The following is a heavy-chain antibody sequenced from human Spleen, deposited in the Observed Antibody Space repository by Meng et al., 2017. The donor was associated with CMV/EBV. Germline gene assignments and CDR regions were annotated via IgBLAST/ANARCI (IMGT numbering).Heavy chain of an antibody. D-gene: IGHD2-15*01. CDR1: GGTFSSYA. J-gene: IGHJ4*02. V-gene: IGHV1-69*05. Sequence: SVKVSCKASGGTFSSYAISWVRQAPGQGLEWMGGIIPIFGTANYAQKFQGRVTITTDESTSTAYMELSSLRSEDTAVYCCARDSRYCSGTSCYSGDYWGQGTLVTVSS. CDR2: IIPIFGTA. CDR3: ARDSRYCSGTSCYSGDY.